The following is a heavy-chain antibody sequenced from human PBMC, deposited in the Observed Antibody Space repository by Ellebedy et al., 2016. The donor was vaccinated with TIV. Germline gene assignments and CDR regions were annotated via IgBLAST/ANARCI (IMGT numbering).Heavy chain of an antibody. J-gene: IGHJ3*02. CDR1: GFTLRDYY. CDR2: FGPSGTII. Sequence: GGSLRLSCAASGFTLRDYYMSWIRQAPGKGLEWVAYFGPSGTIIYNADSVKGRFTISRDNAKNSLYLQMSSLRVEDTAVYYCAGGYDSHGFDIWGQGTMVTVSS. CDR3: AGGYDSHGFDI. V-gene: IGHV3-11*01. D-gene: IGHD2-2*01.